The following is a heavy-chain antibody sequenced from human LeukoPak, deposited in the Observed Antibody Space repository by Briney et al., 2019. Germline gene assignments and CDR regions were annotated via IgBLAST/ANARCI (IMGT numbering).Heavy chain of an antibody. CDR2: FDPEDGET. D-gene: IGHD1-26*01. CDR3: ATDPVPPRRSYYDLDY. J-gene: IGHJ4*02. Sequence: ASVKVSCKVSGYTLTELSMHWVRQAPGKGLEWMGGFDPEDGETIYAQKFQGRVTMTEDTSTDTAYMELSSLRSEDTAVYYCATDPVPPRRSYYDLDYWGQGTLVTVSS. V-gene: IGHV1-24*01. CDR1: GYTLTELS.